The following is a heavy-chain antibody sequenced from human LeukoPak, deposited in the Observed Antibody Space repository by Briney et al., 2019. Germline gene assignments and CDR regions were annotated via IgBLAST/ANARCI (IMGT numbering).Heavy chain of an antibody. CDR2: IKEDGSEK. J-gene: IGHJ4*02. Sequence: PGGSLRLSCAASGFTFSSNWMSWVRQAPGKGLEWVANIKEDGSEKYYVDSVKGRFTISRDNAKNTLYLQMNSLRAEDTAVYYCAREGNVPFDYWGQGTLVTVSS. V-gene: IGHV3-7*01. D-gene: IGHD1-1*01. CDR3: AREGNVPFDY. CDR1: GFTFSSNW.